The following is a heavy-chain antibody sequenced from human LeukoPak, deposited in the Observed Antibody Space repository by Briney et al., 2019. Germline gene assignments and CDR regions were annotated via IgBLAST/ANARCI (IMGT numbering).Heavy chain of an antibody. Sequence: PSETLSLTCTVSGGSNSNYYWSWIRQPAGKGLEWIGRIYTPGSANYNPSLKSRVTLSLDTSKNLFSLKLSSVTAADTAVYYCARGTDSRGSYGPWGQGTLVTVSS. J-gene: IGHJ5*02. D-gene: IGHD3-16*01. CDR1: GGSNSNYY. V-gene: IGHV4-4*07. CDR2: IYTPGSA. CDR3: ARGTDSRGSYGP.